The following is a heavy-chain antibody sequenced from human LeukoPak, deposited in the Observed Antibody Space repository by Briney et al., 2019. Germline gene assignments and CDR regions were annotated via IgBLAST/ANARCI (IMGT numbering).Heavy chain of an antibody. Sequence: GGSLRLSCAASGFTVSSKHLSWVRQAPGKGLEWVSVIYSDGSTKYADSVKGRFVISRDNSKNTLYLHMNSLRAEDTAVYYCAKGGRDIAAAGRFLDCWGQGTLVTVSS. CDR3: AKGGRDIAAAGRFLDC. CDR1: GFTVSSKH. D-gene: IGHD6-13*01. CDR2: IYSDGST. V-gene: IGHV3-66*01. J-gene: IGHJ4*02.